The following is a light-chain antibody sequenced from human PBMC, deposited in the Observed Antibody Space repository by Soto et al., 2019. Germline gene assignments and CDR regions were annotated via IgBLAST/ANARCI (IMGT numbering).Light chain of an antibody. CDR3: QQYNSFSLVT. CDR1: QNIDSR. J-gene: IGKJ3*01. V-gene: IGKV1-5*01. Sequence: DIQMAQSPSTLSASVGDRVTITCRASQNIDSRLAWYQQKPGKAPKLLVYDASTLERGVTSTFSGSGSGTDFTLTITNLQPEDFATYYCQQYNSFSLVTFGPGTKVETK. CDR2: DAS.